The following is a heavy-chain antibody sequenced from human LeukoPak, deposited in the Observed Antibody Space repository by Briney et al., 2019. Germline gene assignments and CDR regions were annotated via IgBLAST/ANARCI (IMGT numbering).Heavy chain of an antibody. D-gene: IGHD6-13*01. CDR1: GFSFSTYS. CDR2: IDYSSNYI. V-gene: IGHV3-21*01. CDR3: ATPAAGPGAEYSQY. J-gene: IGHJ1*01. Sequence: GGSLRLSCAASGFSFSTYSMNWVRQAPGKGLEWVSSIDYSSNYIYTADSVKGRFTTSRDNAKNSLDLQMNSLKAEDTAVYYCATPAAGPGAEYSQYWGQGTLVIVSS.